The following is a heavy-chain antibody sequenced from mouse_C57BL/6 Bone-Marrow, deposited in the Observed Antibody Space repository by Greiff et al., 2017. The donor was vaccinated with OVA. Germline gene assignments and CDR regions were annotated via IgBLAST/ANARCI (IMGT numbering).Heavy chain of an antibody. D-gene: IGHD3-3*01. J-gene: IGHJ1*03. Sequence: QVTLKESGPGILQSSQTLSLTCSFSGFSLSTSGMGVSWIRQPSGKGLEWLAHIYWDDDKRYNPSLKSRLTISKDTSRNQVFLKITSVDTADTATYYCARERGPRYFDVWGTGTTVTVSS. V-gene: IGHV8-12*01. CDR3: ARERGPRYFDV. CDR1: GFSLSTSGMG. CDR2: IYWDDDK.